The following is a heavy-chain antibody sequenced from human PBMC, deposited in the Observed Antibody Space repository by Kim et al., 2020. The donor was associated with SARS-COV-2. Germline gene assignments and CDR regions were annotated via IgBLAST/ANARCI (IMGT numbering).Heavy chain of an antibody. Sequence: NYNPSLKSRVTITVDTAKNQFSLKLSSVTAADTAVYYCARRGDGSFDYWGQGTLVTVSS. D-gene: IGHD2-21*01. V-gene: IGHV4-59*08. CDR3: ARRGDGSFDY. J-gene: IGHJ4*02.